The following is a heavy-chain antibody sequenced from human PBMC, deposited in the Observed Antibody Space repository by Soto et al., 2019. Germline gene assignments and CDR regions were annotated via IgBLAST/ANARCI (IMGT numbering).Heavy chain of an antibody. CDR2: ISGSGATT. J-gene: IGHJ4*02. V-gene: IGHV3-23*01. CDR1: GFTFNNHA. CDR3: AKSLGDSVRLRPGDY. D-gene: IGHD2-21*01. Sequence: EVQLLESGGGLVQPGGSLRLSCAASGFTFNNHAMSWVRQAPGTGLDWVSAISGSGATTYYADSVKGRFTISRDNSKNTLFLQLNSLRAEDTAMYYCAKSLGDSVRLRPGDYWGQGTLVTVSS.